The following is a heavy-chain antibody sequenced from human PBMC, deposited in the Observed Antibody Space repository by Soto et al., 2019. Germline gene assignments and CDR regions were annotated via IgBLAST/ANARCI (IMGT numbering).Heavy chain of an antibody. D-gene: IGHD2-15*01. V-gene: IGHV4-30-4*01. CDR2: IYYSGST. CDR3: ARGYAVDNNWFDP. J-gene: IGHJ5*02. Sequence: SGTLSLTCTVSGGSISSCDYYWSWIRQPPGKGLEWIGYIYYSGSTYYNPSLKSRVTISVDTSKYQFSLKLSSVTAADTAVYYCARGYAVDNNWFDPWGQGTLVTVS. CDR1: GGSISSCDYY.